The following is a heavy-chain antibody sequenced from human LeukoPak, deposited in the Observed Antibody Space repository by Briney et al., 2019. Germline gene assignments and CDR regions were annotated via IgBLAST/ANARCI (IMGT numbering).Heavy chain of an antibody. Sequence: GGSLRLSCAASGFSFSSYSMSWVRQAPGKGLEWVSAISGGGDHTLYVDSVKGRFTISRDNSKDTLYLQMNSLRAEDTAVYYCAKALETGHRQAAGYWGQGTLVAVSS. CDR2: ISGGGDHT. V-gene: IGHV3-23*01. J-gene: IGHJ4*02. D-gene: IGHD1-1*01. CDR3: AKALETGHRQAAGY. CDR1: GFSFSSYS.